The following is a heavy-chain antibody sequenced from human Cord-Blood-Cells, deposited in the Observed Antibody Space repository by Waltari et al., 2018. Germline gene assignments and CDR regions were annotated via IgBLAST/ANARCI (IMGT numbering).Heavy chain of an antibody. D-gene: IGHD2-2*01. V-gene: IGHV4-34*01. CDR3: ARGGGADCSSTSCYVDY. Sequence: QVQLQQWGAGLLKPSETLSLTCAVYGGSFSGYYWSCIRQPPGKGLEWIGEINHSGSTNYNPSLKSRVTISVDTSKNQFSLKLSSVTAADTAVYYCARGGGADCSSTSCYVDYWGQGTLVTVSS. CDR2: INHSGST. CDR1: GGSFSGYY. J-gene: IGHJ4*02.